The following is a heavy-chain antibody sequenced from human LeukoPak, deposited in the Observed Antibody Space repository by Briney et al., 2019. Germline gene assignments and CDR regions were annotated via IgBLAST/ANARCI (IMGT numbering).Heavy chain of an antibody. CDR1: GGSISSSKYY. CDR3: ARVRGSGYYTGIGFGWFDP. D-gene: IGHD3-3*01. CDR2: ISYSGST. Sequence: SETLSLTCTVSGGSISSSKYYWGWIRQPPGKGLEWIGSISYSGSTYHNPSLKSRVTISVDTSKNQFSLKLSSVTAADTAVYYCARVRGSGYYTGIGFGWFDPWGQGTLVTVSS. J-gene: IGHJ5*02. V-gene: IGHV4-39*07.